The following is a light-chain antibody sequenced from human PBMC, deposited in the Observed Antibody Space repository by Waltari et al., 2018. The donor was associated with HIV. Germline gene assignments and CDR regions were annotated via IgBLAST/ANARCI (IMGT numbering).Light chain of an antibody. V-gene: IGLV2-14*01. CDR1: SRDVGGYNF. J-gene: IGLJ2*01. Sequence: QSALTQPASVSGSPGQSNTISCTGTSRDVGGYNFFSWFQHHPGKAPKVMIYEVRNRPSGVSNRFSGSKSGNPAALTISGLQAEDEADYYCSSYTSSSTLVFGGGTKLTVL. CDR3: SSYTSSSTLV. CDR2: EVR.